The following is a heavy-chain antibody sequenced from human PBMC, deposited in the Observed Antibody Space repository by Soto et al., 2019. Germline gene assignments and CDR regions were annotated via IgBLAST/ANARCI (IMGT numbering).Heavy chain of an antibody. J-gene: IGHJ4*02. CDR3: ASGFLWGQQLVGRRDY. V-gene: IGHV1-24*01. CDR1: GYTLTELS. CDR2: FDPEDGET. Sequence: ASVKVSCKVSGYTLTELSMHWVRQAPGKGLEWMGGFDPEDGETIYAQKFQGRVTMTEDTSTDTAYMEVSSLGSEDTAVYYCASGFLWGQQLVGRRDYWGQGTLVTVS. D-gene: IGHD6-13*01.